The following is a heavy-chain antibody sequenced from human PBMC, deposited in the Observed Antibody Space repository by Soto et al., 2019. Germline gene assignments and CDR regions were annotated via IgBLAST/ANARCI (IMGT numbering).Heavy chain of an antibody. CDR1: GVTFSSYA. D-gene: IGHD4-17*01. Sequence: SVKVSGKASGVTFSSYAISWVRQAPGQGLEWMGGIIPIFGTANYAQKFQGRVTITADESTSTAYMELSSLRSEDTAVYYCARASTVTTSVFSYFDYWGQGTLVTVSS. CDR2: IIPIFGTA. V-gene: IGHV1-69*13. CDR3: ARASTVTTSVFSYFDY. J-gene: IGHJ4*02.